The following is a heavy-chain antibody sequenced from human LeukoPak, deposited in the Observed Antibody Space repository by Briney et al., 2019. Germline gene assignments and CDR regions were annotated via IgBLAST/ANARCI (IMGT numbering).Heavy chain of an antibody. D-gene: IGHD2-15*01. Sequence: PGGSLRLSCAASGFTFSSFSMNWVRQAPGKGLEWVSSISSSSSYIYYADSVKGRFTISRDNAKNSLYLQMNSLRAEDTAVYYCARVGSGDAFDIWGQGTMVTVSS. V-gene: IGHV3-21*01. CDR2: ISSSSSYI. CDR1: GFTFSSFS. CDR3: ARVGSGDAFDI. J-gene: IGHJ3*02.